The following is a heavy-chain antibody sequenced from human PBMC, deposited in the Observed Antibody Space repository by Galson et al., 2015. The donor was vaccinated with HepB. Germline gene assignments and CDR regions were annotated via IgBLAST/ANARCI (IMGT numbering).Heavy chain of an antibody. J-gene: IGHJ4*02. CDR1: GFTVSSNY. V-gene: IGHV3-66*02. CDR3: ATRIAPGRYYFDS. D-gene: IGHD1-1*01. Sequence: SLRLSCAASGFTVSSNYMTWVRQAPGKGLEWVSVIYVSGDTYYTDSARGRFTISRDNSKNTLYLEMNGLRPEDTAVYYCATRIAPGRYYFDSWGQGTLVTVSS. CDR2: IYVSGDT.